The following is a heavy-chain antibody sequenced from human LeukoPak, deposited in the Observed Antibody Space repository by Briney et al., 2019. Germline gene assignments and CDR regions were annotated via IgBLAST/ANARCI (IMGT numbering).Heavy chain of an antibody. CDR3: ARGEYSSSWDHYYFDY. CDR1: GYTFTGYY. V-gene: IGHV1-2*06. D-gene: IGHD6-13*01. Sequence: ASVRVSCKASGYTFTGYYMHWVRQAPGQGLEWMGRINPNSGGTNYAQTFQGRVTMTRDTSITTAYLEVSSLRSDDTAVYYCARGEYSSSWDHYYFDYWGQGTLVTVSS. CDR2: INPNSGGT. J-gene: IGHJ4*02.